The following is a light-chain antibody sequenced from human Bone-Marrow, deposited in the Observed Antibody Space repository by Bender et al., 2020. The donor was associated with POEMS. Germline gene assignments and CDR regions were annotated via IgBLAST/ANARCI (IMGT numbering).Light chain of an antibody. CDR1: SSDIGAYNL. V-gene: IGLV2-14*02. CDR3: ASYTSRSTVV. J-gene: IGLJ3*02. CDR2: EDN. Sequence: QSALTQPASVSGSPGQSITISCTGTSSDIGAYNLVSWYQHHPGKAPKLMIYEDNRRPSGVSNRFSGSKSGNTASLTISGLQAEDEADYHCASYTSRSTVVFGGGTKLTVL.